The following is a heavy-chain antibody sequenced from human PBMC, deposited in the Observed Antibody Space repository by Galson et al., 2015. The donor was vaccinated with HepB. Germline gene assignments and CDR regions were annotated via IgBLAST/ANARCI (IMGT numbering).Heavy chain of an antibody. Sequence: CAASGFTFYDSAMYWVRQVPGEGLEWVSGLGWNSVIVGYSYSVKGRFTISRDDAKNSLYLGMTDLRLQDTALSYCEISLDPWYWSGTTVYISDWFDPHGQGTLVTVTS. V-gene: IGHV3-9*01. CDR2: LGWNSVIV. J-gene: IGHJ5*02. D-gene: IGHD3-3*01. CDR3: EISLDPWYWSGTTVYISDWFDP. CDR1: GFTFYDSA.